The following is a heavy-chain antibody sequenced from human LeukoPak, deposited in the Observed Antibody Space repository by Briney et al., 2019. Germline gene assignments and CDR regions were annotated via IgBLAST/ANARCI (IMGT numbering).Heavy chain of an antibody. V-gene: IGHV1-2*02. CDR2: INPNSGGT. CDR1: GYTLTSYG. Sequence: AGVKVSCKASGYTLTSYGITWVRQPPGQGLDVMGWINPNSGGTNYAQKFQVRVTMTSYTAISTAYMELSRLRSDATALYYCARVLHKRKYDSNTYYGYWGKGTLVTVSS. J-gene: IGHJ4*02. D-gene: IGHD3-22*01. CDR3: ARVLHKRKYDSNTYYGY.